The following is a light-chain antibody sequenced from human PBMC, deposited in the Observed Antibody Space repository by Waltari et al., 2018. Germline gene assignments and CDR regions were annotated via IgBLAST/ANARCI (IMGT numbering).Light chain of an antibody. J-gene: IGKJ1*01. Sequence: DIQMTQSPSSLSASVGDRVTITCRASQDIRFSLVWYQQKPGKAPKLLLFAASRLESGVPSRFSGSGSGREYTLTISSLQPEVFATYYCQQYYNTPPWTFGQGTKVEIK. CDR3: QQYYNTPPWT. CDR2: AAS. CDR1: QDIRFS. V-gene: IGKV1-NL1*01.